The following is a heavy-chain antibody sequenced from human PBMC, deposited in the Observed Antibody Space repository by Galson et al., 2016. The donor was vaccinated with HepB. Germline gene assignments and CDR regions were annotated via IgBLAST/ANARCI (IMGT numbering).Heavy chain of an antibody. D-gene: IGHD5-12*01. Sequence: ETLSLTCAVSGSSISSSDWWTWVRQPPGQGLAWNGQIFHSGRVNYTPSLASRVTISVDTSNNHFSLRLTSVTAADTALYYCARQYRGGPSDYWGQGTLVIVSS. J-gene: IGHJ4*02. CDR3: ARQYRGGPSDY. CDR1: GSSISSSDW. CDR2: IFHSGRV. V-gene: IGHV4-4*02.